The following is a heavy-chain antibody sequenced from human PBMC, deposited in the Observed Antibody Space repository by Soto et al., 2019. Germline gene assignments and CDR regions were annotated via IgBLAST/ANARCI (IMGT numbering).Heavy chain of an antibody. CDR3: GRHYPGAFDV. CDR2: ISYSGST. CDR1: GGSIITFSYY. V-gene: IGHV4-39*01. Sequence: QLQVQESGPGLVKPSETLSLTCAVSGGSIITFSYYWGWIRQPPGKGLEWIGSISYSGSTFYSPSLKSRLTISADASKNQFSLKLSSVTAADTAVFYCGRHYPGAFDVWGQGIVVTVSS. J-gene: IGHJ3*01.